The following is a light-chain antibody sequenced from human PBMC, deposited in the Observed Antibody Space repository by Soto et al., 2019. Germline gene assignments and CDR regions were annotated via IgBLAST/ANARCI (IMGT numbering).Light chain of an antibody. V-gene: IGKV3-15*01. J-gene: IGKJ1*01. CDR1: QSVSSN. CDR3: QQYNNWPPWT. CDR2: GAS. Sequence: EIVMTQSPATLSVSPGERATLSCRASQSVSSNLAWYQQKPGQAPRLLIYGASTRATGIPARFSGSVSGTEFTLTISGLQSEDFAVYYCQQYNNWPPWTFGQVTKVEIK.